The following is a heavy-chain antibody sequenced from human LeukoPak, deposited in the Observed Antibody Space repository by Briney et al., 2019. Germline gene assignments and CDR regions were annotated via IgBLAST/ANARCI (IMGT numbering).Heavy chain of an antibody. V-gene: IGHV4-38-2*01. J-gene: IGHJ3*02. CDR1: DYSISSGYY. CDR2: IYHSGST. Sequence: PSETLSLTCAVSDYSISSGYYWGWIRQPPGKGLEWIGSIYHSGSTYYNPSLKSRVTISVDTSKNQFSLKLSSVTAADTAVYYCARGGYSDILTGYRRDDAFDIWGQGTMVTVSS. D-gene: IGHD3-9*01. CDR3: ARGGYSDILTGYRRDDAFDI.